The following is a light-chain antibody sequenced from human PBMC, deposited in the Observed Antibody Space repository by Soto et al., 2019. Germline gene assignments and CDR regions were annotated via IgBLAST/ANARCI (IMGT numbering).Light chain of an antibody. CDR3: QQYEALWT. V-gene: IGKV1-5*01. CDR2: DAS. J-gene: IGKJ1*01. Sequence: DIQMTQSPSTLSASVGDRVTITCRASQRINSWLAWYQQKPGKAPNLLIYDASTLESGVPSRLSGSGSGTEFTLTITSLQPGDFATYYCQQYEALWTFGQGTKVEIK. CDR1: QRINSW.